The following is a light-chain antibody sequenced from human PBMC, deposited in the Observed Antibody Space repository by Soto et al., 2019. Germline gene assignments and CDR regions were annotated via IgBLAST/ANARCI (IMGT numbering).Light chain of an antibody. CDR2: DVT. CDR3: SSHGGSNNPYV. Sequence: QSALTQPPSASGSPGQSVAISCTGTSSDIGGYNFVSWYQQHPGKAPKLMIYDVTKRPSGVSDRFSGSKSGNTATLIVSGLQAEDEADYYCSSHGGSNNPYVFGPGTKLTVL. CDR1: SSDIGGYNF. J-gene: IGLJ1*01. V-gene: IGLV2-8*01.